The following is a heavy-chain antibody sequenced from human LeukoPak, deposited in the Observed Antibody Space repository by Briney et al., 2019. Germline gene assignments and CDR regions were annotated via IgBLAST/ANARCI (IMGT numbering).Heavy chain of an antibody. CDR2: IYYSGST. CDR3: ARGRPLDWELFDAFDI. J-gene: IGHJ3*02. V-gene: IGHV4-39*07. Sequence: SETLSLTCTVSGGSISSSSYYWGWIRQPPGKGLEWIGSIYYSGSTYYNPSLKSRVTISVDTSKNQFSLKLSSVTAADTAVYYCARGRPLDWELFDAFDIWGQGTMVTVSS. CDR1: GGSISSSSYY. D-gene: IGHD1-26*01.